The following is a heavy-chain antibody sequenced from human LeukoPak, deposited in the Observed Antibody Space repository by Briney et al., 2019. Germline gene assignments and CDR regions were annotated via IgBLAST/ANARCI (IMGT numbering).Heavy chain of an antibody. Sequence: GGSLRLSCAASGFTFSSYSMNWVRQAPGKGLEWVSSISSSSSYIYYADSVKGRFTISRDNAKNSLYLQMNSLRAEDTAVYYCAKDKGADGSGSSDYWGQGTLVTVSS. D-gene: IGHD3-10*01. CDR3: AKDKGADGSGSSDY. J-gene: IGHJ4*02. CDR1: GFTFSSYS. V-gene: IGHV3-21*01. CDR2: ISSSSSYI.